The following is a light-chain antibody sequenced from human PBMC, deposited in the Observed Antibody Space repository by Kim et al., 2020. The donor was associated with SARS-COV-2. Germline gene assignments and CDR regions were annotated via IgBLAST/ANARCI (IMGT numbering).Light chain of an antibody. Sequence: VALGQTVRITCQGDTLRNYYASWYQQKPGQAPILVIYGKNSRPSGIPDRFSGSSSGNTASLTITGAQAGDEADYYCNSRDSNDNVVFGGGTQLTVL. CDR2: GKN. V-gene: IGLV3-19*01. CDR1: TLRNYY. CDR3: NSRDSNDNVV. J-gene: IGLJ2*01.